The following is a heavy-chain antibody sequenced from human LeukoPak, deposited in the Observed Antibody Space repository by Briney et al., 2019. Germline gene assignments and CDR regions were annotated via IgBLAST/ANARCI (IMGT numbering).Heavy chain of an antibody. CDR3: ARALSLWFGELTGGMDV. V-gene: IGHV3-53*01. CDR2: IYSGGST. D-gene: IGHD3-10*01. CDR1: GFTVSSNY. Sequence: GGSLRLSCAASGFTVSSNYMSWVRQAPGKGLEWVSVIYSGGSTYYADSVKGRFTISRDNSKNTLYLQMNSLGAEDTAVYYCARALSLWFGELTGGMDVWGQGTAVTVSS. J-gene: IGHJ6*02.